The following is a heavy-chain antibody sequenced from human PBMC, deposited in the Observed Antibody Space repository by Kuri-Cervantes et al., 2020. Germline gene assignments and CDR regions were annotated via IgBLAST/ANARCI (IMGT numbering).Heavy chain of an antibody. Sequence: ASVKVSCKASGYTFTSYDINWVRQATGQGLEWMGWMNPNSGNTGYAQKFQGRVTMTTDTSTSTAYMELRSLRSDDTAVYYCARDVKRYSSGRAPFDYWGQGTLVTVSS. CDR2: MNPNSGNT. J-gene: IGHJ4*02. D-gene: IGHD6-19*01. V-gene: IGHV1-8*01. CDR3: ARDVKRYSSGRAPFDY. CDR1: GYTFTSYD.